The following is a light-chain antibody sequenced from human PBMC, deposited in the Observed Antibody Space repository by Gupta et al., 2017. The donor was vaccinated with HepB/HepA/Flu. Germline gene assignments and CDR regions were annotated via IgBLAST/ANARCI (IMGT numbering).Light chain of an antibody. CDR3: KKYNSAPLT. Sequence: DIQMPQSPSSLSASVGDRVPITCRVSQAMSNYLAWYQQKPGKVPKLLIYAASTLQSGVPSRFSGSGSGTDFTLKISSVQPEDVATYYCKKYNSAPLTFGGGTKVEIK. CDR1: QAMSNY. CDR2: AAS. J-gene: IGKJ4*01. V-gene: IGKV1-27*01.